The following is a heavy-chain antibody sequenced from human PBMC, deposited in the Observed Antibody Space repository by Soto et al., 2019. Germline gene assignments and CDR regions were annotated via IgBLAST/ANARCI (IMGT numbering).Heavy chain of an antibody. CDR2: IYTSGST. Sequence: SETLSLTCTVSGGSISSYYWSWIRQPAGKGLEWIGRIYTSGSTNYNPSLKSRVTMSVDTYKNQFSLKLSSGTAADTAVYYCARDIAITMVRGVMKRDYYYGMDVWGQGTTVTVSS. D-gene: IGHD3-10*01. J-gene: IGHJ6*02. CDR1: GGSISSYY. CDR3: ARDIAITMVRGVMKRDYYYGMDV. V-gene: IGHV4-4*07.